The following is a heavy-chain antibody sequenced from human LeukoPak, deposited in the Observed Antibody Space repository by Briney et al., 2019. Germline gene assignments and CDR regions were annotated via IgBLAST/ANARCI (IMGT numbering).Heavy chain of an antibody. CDR2: TNSGGTST. J-gene: IGHJ4*02. D-gene: IGHD2-8*01. CDR1: GFPFSDFS. Sequence: GGSLRLSCATSGFPFSDFSMSWVRQAPGKGLEWISTTNSGGTSTYYAESVKGRFTISRDNSKNTLYLQMSSLRVEDTAVYYRAKQSYARSLGEGGPGTLVSVFS. V-gene: IGHV3-23*01. CDR3: AKQSYARSLGE.